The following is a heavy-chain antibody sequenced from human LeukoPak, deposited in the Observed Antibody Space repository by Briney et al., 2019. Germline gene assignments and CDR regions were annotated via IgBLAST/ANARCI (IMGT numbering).Heavy chain of an antibody. J-gene: IGHJ5*02. V-gene: IGHV3-30-3*01. CDR1: RFTFSTYS. D-gene: IGHD3-3*01. CDR2: ISYDGSNK. CDR3: ARAPYYDFWSGYTNWFDP. Sequence: GGSLRLYCAASRFTFSTYSMNWVRQAPGKGREWVAVISYDGSNKYYADSVKGRFTISRDNSKNTLHLHMNSLRAEDAAVYYCARAPYYDFWSGYTNWFDPWGQGTLVTVSS.